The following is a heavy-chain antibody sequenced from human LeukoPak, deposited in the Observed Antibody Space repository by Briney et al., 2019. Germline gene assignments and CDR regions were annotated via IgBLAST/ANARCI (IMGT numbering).Heavy chain of an antibody. CDR2: IWYDGSNK. CDR3: ARDRSVDYFDY. Sequence: SGRSLRLSCAASGFTFRNHGMHWVRQAPGKGLEWVAVIWYDGSNKYYADSVKGRFTVSRDNSKNTLYLQTNSLRAEDTAVYYCARDRSVDYFDYWGQGILVTVSS. V-gene: IGHV3-33*01. CDR1: GFTFRNHG. D-gene: IGHD6-19*01. J-gene: IGHJ4*02.